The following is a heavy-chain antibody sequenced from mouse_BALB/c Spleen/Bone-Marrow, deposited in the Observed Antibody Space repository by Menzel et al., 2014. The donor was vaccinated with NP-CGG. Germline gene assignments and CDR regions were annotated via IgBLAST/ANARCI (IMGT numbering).Heavy chain of an antibody. Sequence: EVQLVESGGGLVKPGGSLKLSCAASGFTFSSYDMSWVRQTPEKRLEWVAIINTGGSYTYYSDSVKGRFTISRDNAKNTLYLQMISLRSEDTAMYYCARRALDYWYFDVWGAGTTVTVSS. V-gene: IGHV5-9-3*01. CDR2: INTGGSYT. J-gene: IGHJ1*01. CDR1: GFTFSSYD. CDR3: ARRALDYWYFDV.